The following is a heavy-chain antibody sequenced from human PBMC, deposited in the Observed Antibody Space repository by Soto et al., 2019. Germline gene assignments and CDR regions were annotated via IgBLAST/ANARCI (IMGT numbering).Heavy chain of an antibody. CDR2: IKEDGSGK. CDR1: GFTFSSYW. CDR3: VRVGRLGGD. D-gene: IGHD3-16*01. V-gene: IGHV3-7*03. J-gene: IGHJ4*02. Sequence: EVQLVESGGGLVQPGGSLRLSCTASGFTFSSYWMSWVRQAPGKGLGWVANIKEDGSGKYYVDSVKGRFSISRDNARNSLYLQMNSLRVEETAVYYCVRVGRLGGDWGQGALVTVSS.